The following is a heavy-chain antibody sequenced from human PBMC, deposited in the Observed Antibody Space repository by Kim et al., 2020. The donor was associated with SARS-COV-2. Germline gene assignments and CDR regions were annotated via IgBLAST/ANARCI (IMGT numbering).Heavy chain of an antibody. J-gene: IGHJ4*02. V-gene: IGHV3-7*01. Sequence: GGSLRLSCAASGFTFSSYWMSWVRQAPGKGLEWVANIKQDGSEKYYVDSVKGRFTISRDNAKNSLYLQMNSLRAEDTAVYYCARDFPPPSGAPYYFDYWGQGTLVTVSS. CDR2: IKQDGSEK. CDR1: GFTFSSYW. CDR3: ARDFPPPSGAPYYFDY.